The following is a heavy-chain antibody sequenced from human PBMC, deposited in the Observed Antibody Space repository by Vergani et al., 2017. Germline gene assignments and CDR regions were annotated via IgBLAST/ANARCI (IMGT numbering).Heavy chain of an antibody. V-gene: IGHV1-46*03. J-gene: IGHJ4*02. Sequence: QVQVLQSGAEVKKSGASVKVSCKTSGYTFSNYYMHWVRQAPGQGLAWMGIINPSGGHTNYAQKFQGRITMTRDTSTSTVYMELSSLRSEDTAIYYCARGDYGILTGYRYWGQGTLVTGSA. CDR1: GYTFSNYY. CDR3: ARGDYGILTGYRY. CDR2: INPSGGHT. D-gene: IGHD3-9*01.